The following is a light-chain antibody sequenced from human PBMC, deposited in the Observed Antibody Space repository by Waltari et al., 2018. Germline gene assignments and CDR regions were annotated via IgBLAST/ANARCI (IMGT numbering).Light chain of an antibody. Sequence: EIVMTQSPATLSLSPGESATLSCRASQTISRNTFAWFQQKPAQPPRLLIYGTSTRSPGIPARFSGSGSGTEFSLTISSLQPEDFATYYCQQYDNWPWTFGLGTRLETK. CDR1: QTISRN. CDR3: QQYDNWPWT. CDR2: GTS. V-gene: IGKV3D-15*01. J-gene: IGKJ1*01.